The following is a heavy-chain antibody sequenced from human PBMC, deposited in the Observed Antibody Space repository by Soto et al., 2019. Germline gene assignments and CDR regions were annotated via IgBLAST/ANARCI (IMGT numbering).Heavy chain of an antibody. CDR1: GFSLSTSGVG. V-gene: IGHV2-5*02. CDR3: AHSLRYDILTGPSYGMDV. D-gene: IGHD3-9*01. J-gene: IGHJ6*02. CDR2: IYWDDDK. Sequence: SGPTLVNPTQTLTLTCTFSGFSLSTSGVGVGWIRQPPGKALEWLALIYWDDDKRYSPSLKSRLTITKDTSKNQVVLTMTNMDPVDTATYYCAHSLRYDILTGPSYGMDVWGQGTPVTVSS.